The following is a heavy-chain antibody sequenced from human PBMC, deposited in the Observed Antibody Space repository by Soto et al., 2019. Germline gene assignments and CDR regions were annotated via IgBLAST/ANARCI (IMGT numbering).Heavy chain of an antibody. Sequence: VQLVESGGGLVQPGGSLRLSCAASGFTFSSYWMSWVRQAQGKGLEWVANIKQDGSEKYYVDSVKGRFTISRDNAKNSLYLQMNSLRAEATAVYYCAREADYYAFDIWGQGTMVTVSS. V-gene: IGHV3-7*05. CDR1: GFTFSSYW. J-gene: IGHJ3*02. CDR3: AREADYYAFDI. D-gene: IGHD4-17*01. CDR2: IKQDGSEK.